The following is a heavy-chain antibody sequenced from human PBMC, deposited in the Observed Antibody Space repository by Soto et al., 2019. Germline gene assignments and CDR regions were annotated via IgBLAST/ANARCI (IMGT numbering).Heavy chain of an antibody. Sequence: GSLRLSCAASGFTFSDYWMNWVRQAPVKGLVWVSRIDSDGSSTSYADSVKGRFTISRDNAKNTLYLQMNSLRAEDTAVYYCAKSNWFDPWGQGSLVTVSS. V-gene: IGHV3-74*01. CDR2: IDSDGSST. CDR1: GFTFSDYW. J-gene: IGHJ5*02. CDR3: AKSNWFDP.